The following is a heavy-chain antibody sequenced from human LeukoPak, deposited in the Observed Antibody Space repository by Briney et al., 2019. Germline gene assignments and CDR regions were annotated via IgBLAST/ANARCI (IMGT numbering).Heavy chain of an antibody. CDR3: ASQGAFDI. D-gene: IGHD6-6*01. CDR1: GFIFGDSS. V-gene: IGHV3-49*03. CDR2: ISSKVYGGTI. J-gene: IGHJ3*02. Sequence: GGSLRLSCITSGFIFGDSSMSWFRQAPGKGLEWVGFISSKVYGGTITYAASVKGRFTISRDNAKNSLYLQMNSLRAEDTAVYYCASQGAFDIWGQGTMVTVSS.